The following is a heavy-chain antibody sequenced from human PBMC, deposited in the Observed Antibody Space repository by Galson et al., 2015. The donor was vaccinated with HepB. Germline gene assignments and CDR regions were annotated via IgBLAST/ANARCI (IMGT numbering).Heavy chain of an antibody. Sequence: SLRLSCAASGFTFSDYYMSWIRQAPGKGLEWVSYISSSSSYTNYADSVKGRFTISRDNAKNSLYLQLNSLRAEDTAVYYCARGALVGATSWAFDIWGQGTMVTVSS. J-gene: IGHJ3*02. CDR2: ISSSSSYT. CDR1: GFTFSDYY. V-gene: IGHV3-11*06. D-gene: IGHD1-26*01. CDR3: ARGALVGATSWAFDI.